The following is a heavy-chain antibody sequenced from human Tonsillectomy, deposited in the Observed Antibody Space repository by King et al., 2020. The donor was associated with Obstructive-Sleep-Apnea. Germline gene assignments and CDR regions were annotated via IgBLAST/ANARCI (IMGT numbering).Heavy chain of an antibody. CDR1: GASVSSDGW. CDR3: TKGGLGDY. J-gene: IGHJ4*02. V-gene: IGHV4-4*02. D-gene: IGHD3-16*01. Sequence: QMQLQESGPGLVKPSGTLSLTCTVSGASVSSDGWWSWVRQPPGKGLEWIGQIYHAGSTHYHPSLKSRVAISIDRSKNQFSLNLSSVTAADTAVYYCTKGGLGDYWGQGTLVIVSS. CDR2: IYHAGST.